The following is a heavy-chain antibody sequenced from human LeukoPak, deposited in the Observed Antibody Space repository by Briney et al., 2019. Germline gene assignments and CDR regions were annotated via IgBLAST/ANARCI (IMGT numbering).Heavy chain of an antibody. V-gene: IGHV1-46*01. J-gene: IGHJ4*02. CDR1: GYTFTSYY. CDR2: INPSGGST. Sequence: ASVKVSCKASGYTFTSYYMHWVRQAPGQGLEWMGIINPSGGSTSYAQKFQGRVTMTRDTSTSTVYMELSSLRSEDTAVYYCARGALRYCVWSSRGLDYWGQGTLVTVSS. CDR3: ARGALRYCVWSSRGLDY. D-gene: IGHD3-9*01.